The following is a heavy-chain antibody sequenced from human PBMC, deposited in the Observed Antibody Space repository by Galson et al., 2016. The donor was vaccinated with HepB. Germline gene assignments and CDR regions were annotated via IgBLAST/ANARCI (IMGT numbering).Heavy chain of an antibody. CDR1: GLTFSSYG. CDR2: IWFDGSNK. D-gene: IGHD5-18*01. CDR3: AKISVQYSYHYWGFDY. Sequence: SLRLSCAASGLTFSSYGMHWVRQAPGKGLEWVAVIWFDGSNKYYADSMQGRFTISRDNSKTTLYLQMNSLRVEDTAVYYCAKISVQYSYHYWGFDYWGQGTLVTVSS. J-gene: IGHJ4*02. V-gene: IGHV3-33*06.